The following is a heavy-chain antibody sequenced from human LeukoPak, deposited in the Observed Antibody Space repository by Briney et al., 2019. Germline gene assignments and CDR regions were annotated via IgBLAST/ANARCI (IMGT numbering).Heavy chain of an antibody. Sequence: QPGGSLRLSCAASGFTFSGSAMHWVRQSPGKGLEWVGRIRSKANDHATAYAASVRGRFTISRDDSKNTAYLQMNSLKTEDTAVYYCTTLAAAVPYYYYYMDVWGKGTTVTVSS. V-gene: IGHV3-73*01. CDR2: IRSKANDHAT. CDR3: TTLAAAVPYYYYYMDV. D-gene: IGHD6-13*01. J-gene: IGHJ6*03. CDR1: GFTFSGSA.